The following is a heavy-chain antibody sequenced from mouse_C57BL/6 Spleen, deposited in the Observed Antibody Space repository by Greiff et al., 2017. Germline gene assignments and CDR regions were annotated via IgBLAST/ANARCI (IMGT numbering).Heavy chain of an antibody. V-gene: IGHV5-4*03. CDR2: ISDGGSYT. CDR1: GFTFSSYA. CDR3: ARGAWYFDV. Sequence: EVKLMESGGGLVKPGGSLKLSCAASGFTFSSYAMSWVRQTPEKRLEWVATISDGGSYTYYPDNVKGRFTISRDNAKNNLYLQISHLKSEDTAMYYCARGAWYFDVWGTGTTVTVSS. J-gene: IGHJ1*03.